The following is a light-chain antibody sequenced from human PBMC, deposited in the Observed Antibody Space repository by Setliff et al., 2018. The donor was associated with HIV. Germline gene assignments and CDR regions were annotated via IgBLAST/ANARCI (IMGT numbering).Light chain of an antibody. CDR2: EVT. CDR3: SSYSTTNTWV. V-gene: IGLV2-14*01. CDR1: SSDVGGHNH. J-gene: IGLJ3*02. Sequence: QSALTQPASVSGSPGQSITISCTGTSSDVGGHNHVSWYQQYPGKAPKLMIYEVTDRPSGVSSRFSGSKSGNTASLTISGLQAEDEADYHCSSYSTTNTWVFGGGTK.